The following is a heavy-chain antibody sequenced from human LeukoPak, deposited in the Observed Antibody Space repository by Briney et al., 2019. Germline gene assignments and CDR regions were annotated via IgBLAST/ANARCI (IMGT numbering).Heavy chain of an antibody. Sequence: PSETLSLTCAVYGGSFSGYYWSWIRQPPGKGLEWIGEINHSGSTNYNPSLKSRVTISVDASKNQFSLKLSSVTAADTAVYYCARGYDYGDYWGQGTLVTVSS. D-gene: IGHD2-8*01. CDR1: GGSFSGYY. V-gene: IGHV4-34*01. CDR3: ARGYDYGDY. CDR2: INHSGST. J-gene: IGHJ4*02.